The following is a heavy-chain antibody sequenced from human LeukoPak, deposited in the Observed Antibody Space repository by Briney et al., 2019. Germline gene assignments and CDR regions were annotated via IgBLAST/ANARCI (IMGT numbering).Heavy chain of an antibody. V-gene: IGHV3-30-3*01. J-gene: IGHJ4*02. Sequence: GRSLRLSCAASGFTFSSYAMHWVRQAPGKGLEWVAVISYDGSNKYYADSVKGRFTISRDNSKNTLYLQMNSLRAEDTAVYYCATEHAPDYGDYYVDYWGQGTLVTVSS. CDR1: GFTFSSYA. CDR2: ISYDGSNK. CDR3: ATEHAPDYGDYYVDY. D-gene: IGHD4-17*01.